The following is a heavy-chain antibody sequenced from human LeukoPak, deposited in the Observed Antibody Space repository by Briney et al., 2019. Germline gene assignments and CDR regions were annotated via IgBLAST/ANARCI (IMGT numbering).Heavy chain of an antibody. D-gene: IGHD2-15*01. CDR1: GFTFSDYY. CDR2: ISSSGSTI. V-gene: IGHV3-11*01. CDR3: ARGGYCSGGSCSPHYYMDV. Sequence: GGSLRLSCAASGFTFSDYYMSWIRQAPGKGLEWVSYISSSGSTIYYADSVKGRFTISRDNAKNSLYLQMNSLRAEDTAVYYCARGGYCSGGSCSPHYYMDVWGKGTTVTISS. J-gene: IGHJ6*03.